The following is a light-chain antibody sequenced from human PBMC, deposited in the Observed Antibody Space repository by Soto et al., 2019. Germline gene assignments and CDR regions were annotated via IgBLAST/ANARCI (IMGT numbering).Light chain of an antibody. CDR3: QQYDGLPS. CDR1: QSISSW. V-gene: IGKV1-5*03. J-gene: IGKJ5*01. CDR2: KAS. Sequence: DIQMTQSPSTLSASVGDRVTITCRASQSISSWLAWYQQKPGKAPKLLIYKASSLESGVPSRFSGSGSGTEFTLTISSLQPDDFATYYCQQYDGLPSFGQGTRLEIK.